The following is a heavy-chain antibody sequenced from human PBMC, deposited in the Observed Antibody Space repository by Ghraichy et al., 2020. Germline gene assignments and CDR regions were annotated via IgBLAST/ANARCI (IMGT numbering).Heavy chain of an antibody. J-gene: IGHJ4*02. V-gene: IGHV1-8*01. CDR2: LSPNSGDT. CDR1: VYTFTSYD. Sequence: ASVKVSCKASVYTFTSYDINWVRQATGQGLEWMGWLSPNSGDTGYAQKFQGRVTMTRNTSISTAYMELSSLRSEDTAIYYCARASGYAGEFDYWGQGTLVTVSS. CDR3: ARASGYAGEFDY. D-gene: IGHD5-12*01.